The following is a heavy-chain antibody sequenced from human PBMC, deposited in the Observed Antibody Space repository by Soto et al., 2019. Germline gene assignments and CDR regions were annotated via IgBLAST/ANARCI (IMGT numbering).Heavy chain of an antibody. CDR2: ISSSSSYI. CDR1: GFTFSSYS. J-gene: IGHJ4*02. CDR3: AREGGDYGVNSGVLDY. V-gene: IGHV3-21*01. D-gene: IGHD4-17*01. Sequence: EVQLVESGGGLVKPGGSLRLSCAASGFTFSSYSMNCVRQAPGKGLEWVSSISSSSSYIYYADSVKGRFTISRDNAKNSLYLQMNSLRAEDMAVYYCAREGGDYGVNSGVLDYWVQGTLVTVSS.